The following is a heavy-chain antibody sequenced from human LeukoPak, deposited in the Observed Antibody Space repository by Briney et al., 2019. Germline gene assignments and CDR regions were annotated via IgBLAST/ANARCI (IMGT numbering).Heavy chain of an antibody. Sequence: PGGSLRLSCAASGFTFSSYWMSCVRQAPGKGLEWVANINQDGSEKYYVDSVKGRFTISRDNAKNSLYLQMNSLRAEDTAVYYCARDTVDYYDSSLTNAFDIWGQGQWSPSLQ. CDR1: GFTFSSYW. D-gene: IGHD3-22*01. J-gene: IGHJ3*02. CDR2: INQDGSEK. CDR3: ARDTVDYYDSSLTNAFDI. V-gene: IGHV3-7*01.